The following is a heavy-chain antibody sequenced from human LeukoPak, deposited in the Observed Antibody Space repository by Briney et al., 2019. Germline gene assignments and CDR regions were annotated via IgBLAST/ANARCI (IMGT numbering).Heavy chain of an antibody. D-gene: IGHD2-15*01. J-gene: IGHJ6*04. Sequence: PGGSLRLSCAASGFTFSSYAMHWVRQTPGKGLEWVAVISYDANNKYYADSVKGRFTISRDNSKNTLYLQMNSLRPEDTSVYYCARDRCSGGSCRAYNYYYGLDVWGEGTTVTVSS. V-gene: IGHV3-30*04. CDR3: ARDRCSGGSCRAYNYYYGLDV. CDR2: ISYDANNK. CDR1: GFTFSSYA.